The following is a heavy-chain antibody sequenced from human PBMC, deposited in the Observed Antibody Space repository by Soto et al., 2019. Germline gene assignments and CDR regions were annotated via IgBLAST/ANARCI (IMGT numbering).Heavy chain of an antibody. CDR1: GFRFSTYR. V-gene: IGHV3-21*01. J-gene: IGHJ4*02. D-gene: IGHD3-22*01. Sequence: EVQLVESGGGLVKPGGSLRLACAASGFRFSTYRMNWVRQAPGKGLEWAASISTTNSYIYYADSVRVRFTISRDNAKNLMFMQMTSMRAEDTEVYYCTTDPLPDSSGYFPFGYWRQGPLVTVTS. CDR2: ISTTNSYI. CDR3: TTDPLPDSSGYFPFGY.